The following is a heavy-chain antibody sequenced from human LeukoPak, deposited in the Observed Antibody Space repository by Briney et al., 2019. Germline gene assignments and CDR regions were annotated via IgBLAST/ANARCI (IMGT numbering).Heavy chain of an antibody. CDR3: ARVSAGVIGMKDVFDI. V-gene: IGHV3-21*01. CDR2: ISGSSSYI. J-gene: IGHJ6*04. D-gene: IGHD3-16*02. Sequence: PGGTLRLSCAASGFTFSSMNWVCQAPGKGLERVSSISGSSSYIYYADSEKGRFTISRHNAKNSLYLQMNSLRAEDTAVYYCARVSAGVIGMKDVFDIWGKGTTVTISS. CDR1: GFTFSS.